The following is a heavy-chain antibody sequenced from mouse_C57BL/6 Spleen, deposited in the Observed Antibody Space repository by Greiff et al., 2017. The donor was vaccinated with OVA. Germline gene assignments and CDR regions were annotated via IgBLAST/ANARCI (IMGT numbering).Heavy chain of an antibody. CDR1: GYTFTGYW. CDR2: ILPGSGST. V-gene: IGHV1-9*01. J-gene: IGHJ4*01. D-gene: IGHD1-1*01. Sequence: QVQLQQSGAELMKPGASVKLSCKATGYTFTGYWIEWVKQRPGHGLEWIGEILPGSGSTNYNEKFKGKATFTADTSSNTAYMQLSSLTTEDSAIYYCARGLFTTVVATDYAMDYWGQGTSVTVSS. CDR3: ARGLFTTVVATDYAMDY.